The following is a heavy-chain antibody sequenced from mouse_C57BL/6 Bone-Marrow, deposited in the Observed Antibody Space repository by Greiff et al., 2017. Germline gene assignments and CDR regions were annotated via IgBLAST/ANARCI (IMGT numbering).Heavy chain of an antibody. CDR1: GYTFTSYW. CDR2: IDPSDSYT. CDR3: AREKSSPLEWYFDV. V-gene: IGHV1-69*01. J-gene: IGHJ1*03. Sequence: QVQLQQPGAELVMPGASVKLSCKASGYTFTSYWMHWVKQRPGQGLEWIGEIDPSDSYTNYTQKFKGKSTLTVDTSSSTAYMQLSSLTSEDSAVYYCAREKSSPLEWYFDVWGTGTTVTVSS. D-gene: IGHD1-3*01.